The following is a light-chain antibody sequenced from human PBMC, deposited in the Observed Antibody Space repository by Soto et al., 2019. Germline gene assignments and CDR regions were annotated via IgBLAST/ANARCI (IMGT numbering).Light chain of an antibody. CDR1: QSISSW. CDR2: KAA. J-gene: IGKJ1*01. CDR3: QQYNDYPRT. Sequence: DIQMTQSPSPLSASVGDRVTITCRASQSISSWLAWYQQKPGKAPKLLIYKAASLESGVPSRFSGSGSGTDFTRTISSLQPDDFATYYCQQYNDYPRTFGQGTKVGIQ. V-gene: IGKV1-5*03.